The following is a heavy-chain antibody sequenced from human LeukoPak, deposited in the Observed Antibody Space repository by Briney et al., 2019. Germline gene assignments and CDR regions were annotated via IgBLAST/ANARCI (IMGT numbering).Heavy chain of an antibody. CDR1: GYTFTNYG. D-gene: IGHD3-9*01. CDR3: AREGTNYDILTGYPIFDY. V-gene: IGHV1-18*01. CDR2: ISAYNGHT. J-gene: IGHJ4*02. Sequence: GASVKVSCKASGYTFTNYGISWVRQAPGQGLEWMGWISAYNGHTKYAQKVQGRVTMTRDTSTSTAYMELRSLRSDDTAVYYCAREGTNYDILTGYPIFDYWGQGTLVTVSS.